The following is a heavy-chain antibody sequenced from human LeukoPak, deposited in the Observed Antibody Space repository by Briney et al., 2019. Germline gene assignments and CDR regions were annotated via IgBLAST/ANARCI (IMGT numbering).Heavy chain of an antibody. Sequence: GRSLRLSCAASGFTFSSYGMHWVRQAPGKGLEWVAVISYDGSNKYYADSVKGRFTISRDNSKNTLYLQMNSLRAEDTAVYYCAKDRGRATIRLYFDYWGQGTLVTVSS. CDR1: GFTFSSYG. CDR2: ISYDGSNK. V-gene: IGHV3-30*18. CDR3: AKDRGRATIRLYFDY. J-gene: IGHJ4*02. D-gene: IGHD5-24*01.